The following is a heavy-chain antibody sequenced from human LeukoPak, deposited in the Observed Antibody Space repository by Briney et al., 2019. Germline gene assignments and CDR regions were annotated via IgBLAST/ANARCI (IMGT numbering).Heavy chain of an antibody. CDR3: ARGPQYSSSWYPPFDY. D-gene: IGHD6-13*01. V-gene: IGHV3-30*03. CDR1: GFTFSSYG. J-gene: IGHJ4*02. CDR2: ISYDGNDK. Sequence: PGGSLRLSCVASGFTFSSYGMHWVRQAPGKGLEWVAVISYDGNDKYYADSVKGRFSISRDNSKNTLYLEMSSLRTEDTAVYYCARGPQYSSSWYPPFDYWGQGTLVTVSS.